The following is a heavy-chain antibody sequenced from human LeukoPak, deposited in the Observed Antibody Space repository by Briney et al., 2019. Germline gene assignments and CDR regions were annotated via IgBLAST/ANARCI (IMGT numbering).Heavy chain of an antibody. CDR2: INHSGST. V-gene: IGHV4-34*01. D-gene: IGHD6-13*01. CDR3: ARDLGSSWYGNWFDP. Sequence: SETLSHTCAVYGRSFSGYYWSSIRQPPAKGLEWIGEINHSGSTNYNPSLKSRVTISVDTSKNQCSLKLSSVTAADTAVYYCARDLGSSWYGNWFDPWGQGTLVTVSS. J-gene: IGHJ5*02. CDR1: GRSFSGYY.